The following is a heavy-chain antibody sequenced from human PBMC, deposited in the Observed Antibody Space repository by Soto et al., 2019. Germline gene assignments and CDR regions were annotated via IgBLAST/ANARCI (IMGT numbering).Heavy chain of an antibody. D-gene: IGHD2-2*01. CDR3: ARAAYCSSTSCYGGPLGFDY. CDR2: IYSDGST. Sequence: GGSLRLSCAASGFTVSSNYMTWVRQAPGKGLEWVSVIYSDGSTYYADSVKGRFTISRDNSKNTLYLQMNSLRAEDTAVYYCARAAYCSSTSCYGGPLGFDYWGQGTLVTVSS. CDR1: GFTVSSNY. J-gene: IGHJ4*02. V-gene: IGHV3-53*01.